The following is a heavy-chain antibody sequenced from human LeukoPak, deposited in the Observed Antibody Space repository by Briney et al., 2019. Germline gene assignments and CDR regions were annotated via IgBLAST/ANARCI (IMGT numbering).Heavy chain of an antibody. Sequence: PGGSLRLSCAASGFTFSSYAMSWVRQAPGKGLEWVSGISGSGGSTYYADSVKGRFTISRDNSKNTLYLQMNSLRAEDTAVYYCSRDCAELSAAGTSSDYYYMDVWGKGTTVTVSS. V-gene: IGHV3-23*01. D-gene: IGHD6-13*01. CDR3: SRDCAELSAAGTSSDYYYMDV. CDR2: ISGSGGST. CDR1: GFTFSSYA. J-gene: IGHJ6*03.